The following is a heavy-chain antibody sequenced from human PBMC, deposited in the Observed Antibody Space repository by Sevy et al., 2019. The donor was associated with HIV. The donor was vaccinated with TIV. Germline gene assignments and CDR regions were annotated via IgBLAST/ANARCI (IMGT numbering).Heavy chain of an antibody. V-gene: IGHV4-59*01. J-gene: IGHJ4*02. CDR1: GDSISSYY. CDR2: FYYSGIT. D-gene: IGHD5-12*01. Sequence: SETLSLTCTVSGDSISSYYWSWIRQPPGKGLEWIGYFYYSGITKYNPSVKSRVTISVDTSRNQISLKLSSVTAADTAVYYCARGIVAYYFDYWGQGTLVTVSS. CDR3: ARGIVAYYFDY.